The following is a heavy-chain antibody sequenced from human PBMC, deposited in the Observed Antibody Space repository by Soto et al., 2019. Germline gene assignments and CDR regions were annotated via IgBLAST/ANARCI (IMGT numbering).Heavy chain of an antibody. Sequence: EVQLVQSGGGLVQPGESLGLSCAASGFDFSNYWMSWVRQAPGKGLEWVANIKQDGTEKYYGDSVKGRFTISRDNAKNSLNLQMNNLRVEDTAVYYCARAVADSRDQMLFGYFYFDLWGRGTLVTVSS. J-gene: IGHJ2*01. CDR1: GFDFSNYW. CDR2: IKQDGTEK. CDR3: ARAVADSRDQMLFGYFYFDL. V-gene: IGHV3-7*01. D-gene: IGHD2-21*01.